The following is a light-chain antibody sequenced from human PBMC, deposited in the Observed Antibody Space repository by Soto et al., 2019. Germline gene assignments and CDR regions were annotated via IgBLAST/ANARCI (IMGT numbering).Light chain of an antibody. CDR1: QSVSSN. CDR2: GAS. Sequence: SVITQSAETMSVSPRVRDTLSCRASQSVSSNLAWYQQKPGQAPRLLIYGASTRATGIPARFSGSGSGTEFTLTISSLQSEDFAVYYCQQYNNCPLTSGQGRRLE. V-gene: IGKV3-15*01. CDR3: QQYNNCPLT. J-gene: IGKJ5*01.